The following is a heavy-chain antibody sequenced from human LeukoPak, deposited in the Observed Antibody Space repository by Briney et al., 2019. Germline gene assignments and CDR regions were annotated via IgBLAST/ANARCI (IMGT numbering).Heavy chain of an antibody. CDR3: AKGLGVVVPAAIFRDDAFDI. J-gene: IGHJ3*02. Sequence: GRSLRLSCAASGFTFDDYAMHWVRQAPGKGLERVSGISWNSGSIGYADSVKGRFTISRDNAKNSLYLQMNSLRAEDTALYYCAKGLGVVVPAAIFRDDAFDIWGQGTMVTVSS. D-gene: IGHD2-2*02. CDR1: GFTFDDYA. V-gene: IGHV3-9*01. CDR2: ISWNSGSI.